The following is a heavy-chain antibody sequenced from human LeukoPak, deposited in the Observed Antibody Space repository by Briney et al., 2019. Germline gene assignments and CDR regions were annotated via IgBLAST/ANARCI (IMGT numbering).Heavy chain of an antibody. CDR1: GGSISSYY. V-gene: IGHV4-59*08. CDR3: ARHVKEFGDQSGMA. D-gene: IGHD4-17*01. J-gene: IGHJ5*02. CDR2: IYYSGST. Sequence: SETLSLTCTVSGGSISSYYWSWIRQPPGKGLEWIGYIYYSGSTNYNPSLKSRVTISVDTSKNQFSLKLSSVTAAGTAVYYCARHVKEFGDQSGMAWGQGTLVTVSS.